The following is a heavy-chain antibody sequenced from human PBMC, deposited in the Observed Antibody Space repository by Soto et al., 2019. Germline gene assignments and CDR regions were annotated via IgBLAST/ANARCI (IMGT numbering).Heavy chain of an antibody. CDR3: ARVDYDSSGSVRFYY. J-gene: IGHJ4*02. Sequence: SETLSLTCTVSGGSISSYYWSWIRQPPGKGLEWIGYIYYSGSTNYNPSLKSRVTISVDTSKNQFSLKLSSVTAAGTAVYYCARVDYDSSGSVRFYYRGQGTLVTVSS. D-gene: IGHD3-22*01. CDR1: GGSISSYY. V-gene: IGHV4-59*01. CDR2: IYYSGST.